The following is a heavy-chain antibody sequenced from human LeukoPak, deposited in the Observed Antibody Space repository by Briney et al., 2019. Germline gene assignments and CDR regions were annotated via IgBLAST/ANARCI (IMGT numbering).Heavy chain of an antibody. Sequence: PGGSLRLSCAASGFTFNTYWMHWVRQAPGKGLVWVSVIYSGGSTYYADSVKGRFTISRDNSKNTLYLQMNSLRAEDTAVYYCARLPGPYYYYYMDVWGKGTTVTVSS. CDR2: IYSGGST. CDR1: GFTFNTYW. J-gene: IGHJ6*03. CDR3: ARLPGPYYYYYMDV. V-gene: IGHV3-66*02.